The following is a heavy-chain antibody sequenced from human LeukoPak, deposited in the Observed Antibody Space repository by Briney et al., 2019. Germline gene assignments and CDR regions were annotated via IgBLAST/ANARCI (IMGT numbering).Heavy chain of an antibody. CDR1: GFTFSGHY. CDR3: VREGNELLSKNFDY. J-gene: IGHJ4*02. V-gene: IGHV1-2*02. D-gene: IGHD2-21*02. CDR2: INPHSGGT. Sequence: ASVKVSCKASGFTFSGHYIRWVRQAPGQGLEWMGYINPHSGGTSSPQKFQGRVTMTTDTSISAAYMELSSLTSDDTAMYYCVREGNELLSKNFDYWGQGSLVTVSS.